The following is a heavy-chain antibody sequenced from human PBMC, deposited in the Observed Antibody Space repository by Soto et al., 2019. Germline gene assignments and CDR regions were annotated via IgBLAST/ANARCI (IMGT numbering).Heavy chain of an antibody. D-gene: IGHD3-10*01. CDR2: MNPNSGNT. CDR1: GYTFTSYD. CDR3: ARDVLLWFGERDAFDI. Sequence: ASVKVSCKASGYTFTSYDINWVRQATGQGLEWMGWMNPNSGNTGYAQKYQGRVTMTRNTSISTAHMVLSILRSEDTAVFYCARDVLLWFGERDAFDIWGQGTMVTVSS. J-gene: IGHJ3*02. V-gene: IGHV1-8*01.